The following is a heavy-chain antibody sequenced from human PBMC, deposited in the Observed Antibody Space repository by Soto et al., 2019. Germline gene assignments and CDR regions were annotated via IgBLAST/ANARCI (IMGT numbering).Heavy chain of an antibody. J-gene: IGHJ5*02. V-gene: IGHV4-31*03. Sequence: SETLSLTCTVSGGSISSGGYYWSWIRQHPGKGLEWIGYIYYSGSTYYNPSLKSRVTISVDTSKNQFSLKLGSVTAADTAVYYCARVRWFGELYWFDPWGQGTLVTVSS. CDR2: IYYSGST. CDR3: ARVRWFGELYWFDP. D-gene: IGHD3-10*01. CDR1: GGSISSGGYY.